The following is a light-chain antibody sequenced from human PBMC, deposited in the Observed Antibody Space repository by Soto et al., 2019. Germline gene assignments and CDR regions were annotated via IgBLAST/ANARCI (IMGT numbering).Light chain of an antibody. CDR2: GVS. V-gene: IGKV3-15*01. J-gene: IGKJ4*01. CDR3: QQYNKWPSLT. CDR1: QYMTNT. Sequence: IVMTQSAATLSVSPGERATLSCRASQYMTNTLAWYQQEPGQAPRLLIYGVSTRATGIPDRFSGSGSGTEFTLTISSLQSEDSAVYYCQQYNKWPSLTFGGGTKVDIK.